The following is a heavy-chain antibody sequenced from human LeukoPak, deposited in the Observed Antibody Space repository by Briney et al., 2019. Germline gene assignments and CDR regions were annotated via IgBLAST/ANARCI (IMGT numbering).Heavy chain of an antibody. D-gene: IGHD3-10*01. CDR1: GFTFSSYG. CDR2: ISYDGSNK. Sequence: GGSLRLSCAASGFTFSSYGMHWVRQAPGKGLEWVAVISYDGSNKYYADSVKGRFTISRDNSKNTLYLQMDSLRAEDTAVYYCAKDKSGGYDYWGQGTLVTVSS. V-gene: IGHV3-30*18. CDR3: AKDKSGGYDY. J-gene: IGHJ4*02.